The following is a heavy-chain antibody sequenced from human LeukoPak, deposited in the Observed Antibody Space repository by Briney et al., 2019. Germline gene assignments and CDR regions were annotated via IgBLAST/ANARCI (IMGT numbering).Heavy chain of an antibody. CDR1: GFTFSSYE. CDR3: VRGDRYFFDF. V-gene: IGHV3-48*03. CDR2: IGNTGRTI. J-gene: IGHJ4*02. Sequence: GGSLRLSCAASGFTFSSYEMNWVRQAPGRGLEWVSYIGNTGRTIYYTDSVKGRFTIFRDNAKNSLYLQMNSLRAEDTAIYYCVRGDRYFFDFWGQGTLVTVSS.